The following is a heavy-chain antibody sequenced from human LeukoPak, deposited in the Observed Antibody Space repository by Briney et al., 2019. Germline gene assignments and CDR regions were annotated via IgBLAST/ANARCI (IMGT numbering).Heavy chain of an antibody. Sequence: ASVKVSCKASGGTFSSYAISWVRQAPGQGLEWMGGIIPIFGTANYAQKFQGRVTITADKSTSTAYMELSSLRSEDTAVYYCARTTLVDTAMVDWFDPWGQGTLVTVSS. CDR3: ARTTLVDTAMVDWFDP. CDR2: IIPIFGTA. D-gene: IGHD5-18*01. CDR1: GGTFSSYA. J-gene: IGHJ5*02. V-gene: IGHV1-69*06.